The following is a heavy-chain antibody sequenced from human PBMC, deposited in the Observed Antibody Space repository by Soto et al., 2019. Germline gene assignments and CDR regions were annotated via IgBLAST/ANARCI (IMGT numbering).Heavy chain of an antibody. CDR1: GYTFTSYY. V-gene: IGHV1-46*03. Sequence: ASVKVSCKASGYTFTSYYMHWVRQAPGQGLEWMGIINPSGGSTSYAQKFQGRVTMTRDTSTSTVYMELSSLRSEDTAVYYCARDRPPQGQWRRLDAFDIWGQGTMVTVSS. J-gene: IGHJ3*02. CDR3: ARDRPPQGQWRRLDAFDI. CDR2: INPSGGST. D-gene: IGHD6-19*01.